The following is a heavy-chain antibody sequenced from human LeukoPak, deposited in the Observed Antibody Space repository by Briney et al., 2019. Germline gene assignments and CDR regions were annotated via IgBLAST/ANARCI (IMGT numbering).Heavy chain of an antibody. Sequence: PSETLSLTCAVNGGSFSGYYWSWIRQPPGKGLEWIGEINHSGSTNYNPSLKSRVTISVDTSKNQFSLKLSSVTAADTAVYYCAAGYSSGWIDYWGQGTLVTVSS. J-gene: IGHJ4*02. V-gene: IGHV4-34*01. CDR1: GGSFSGYY. D-gene: IGHD6-19*01. CDR2: INHSGST. CDR3: AAGYSSGWIDY.